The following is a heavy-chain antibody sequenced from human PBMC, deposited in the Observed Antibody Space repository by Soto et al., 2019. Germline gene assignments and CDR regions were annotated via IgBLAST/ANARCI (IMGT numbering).Heavy chain of an antibody. CDR1: GGSIYTYS. Sequence: WETPSLTCTVSGGSIYTYSWTWLRQPAGKGLEWIGHIYSSGSANYNPSLKSRVSMSVDTSKNQFSLKLNSVTAADTAVYYCATIVGANDYWGQGALVTVSS. CDR3: ATIVGANDY. J-gene: IGHJ4*02. CDR2: IYSSGSA. V-gene: IGHV4-4*07. D-gene: IGHD1-26*01.